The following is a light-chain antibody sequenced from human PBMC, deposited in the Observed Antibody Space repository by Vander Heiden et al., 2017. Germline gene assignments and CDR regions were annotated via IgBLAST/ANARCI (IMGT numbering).Light chain of an antibody. V-gene: IGKV1-9*01. CDR1: QGISSY. CDR3: QQLNSYPPFT. J-gene: IGKJ3*01. CDR2: AAS. Sequence: DIQLTQSPSFLSASVGARVTITCRASQGISSYLAWYQQKPGKAPKLLIYAASTLQSGVPSRFSGSGSGTEFTLTISSLQPEDFATYDCQQLNSYPPFTFGPGTKVDIK.